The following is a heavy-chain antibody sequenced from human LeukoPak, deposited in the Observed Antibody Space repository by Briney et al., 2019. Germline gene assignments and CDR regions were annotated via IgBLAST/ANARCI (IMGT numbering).Heavy chain of an antibody. J-gene: IGHJ4*02. CDR2: IRYDGSNK. CDR1: GFSFSSYV. V-gene: IGHV3-30*02. CDR3: AATDY. Sequence: GGSLRLSCAASGFSFSSYVMHWVRQAPGKGLEWVAVIRYDGSNKYYADSVKGRFTISRDSSKNTLYLQMNSLRAEDTAVYYCAATDYWGQGTLVTVSS.